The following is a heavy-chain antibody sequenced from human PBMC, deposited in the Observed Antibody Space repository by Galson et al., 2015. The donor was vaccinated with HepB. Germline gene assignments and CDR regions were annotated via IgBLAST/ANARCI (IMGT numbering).Heavy chain of an antibody. J-gene: IGHJ5*02. V-gene: IGHV5-51*01. CDR3: ARHGYCGGGDCFLHTWFDP. CDR2: IYPRDSDA. D-gene: IGHD2-15*01. CDR1: GYSFTSYW. Sequence: QSGAEVKKPGESLKISCKGSGYSFTSYWIAWVRQKPGKGLEWIGIIYPRDSDARYSPSFEGQVTISADKSISTAYLQWSSLKASDTAMYFCARHGYCGGGDCFLHTWFDPWGQGTLVTVSS.